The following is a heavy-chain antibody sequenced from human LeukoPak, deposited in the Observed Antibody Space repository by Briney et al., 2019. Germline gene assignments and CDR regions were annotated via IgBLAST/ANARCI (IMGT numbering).Heavy chain of an antibody. CDR3: ARHFTYYYGSEVDY. J-gene: IGHJ4*02. Sequence: GGSLRLSCAASGFTFSSYSMNWVRQAPGKGLEWVSYISSSSSTIYYADSVKGRFTISRDNAKNSLYLQMNSLRDEDTAVYYCARHFTYYYGSEVDYWGQGTLVTVSS. V-gene: IGHV3-48*02. CDR1: GFTFSSYS. D-gene: IGHD3-10*01. CDR2: ISSSSSTI.